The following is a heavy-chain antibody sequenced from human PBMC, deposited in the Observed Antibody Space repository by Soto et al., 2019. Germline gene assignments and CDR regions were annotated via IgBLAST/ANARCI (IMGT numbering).Heavy chain of an antibody. V-gene: IGHV4-59*01. CDR2: IYYSGST. Sequence: SETLSLTCTVSGGSISSYYWSWIRQPPGKGLEWIGYIYYSGSTNYNPSLKSRVTISVDTSKNQFSLKLSSVTAADTAVYYCARDPRYCSSTSCYYYFDYWGQGTLVTV. CDR3: ARDPRYCSSTSCYYYFDY. CDR1: GGSISSYY. J-gene: IGHJ4*02. D-gene: IGHD2-2*01.